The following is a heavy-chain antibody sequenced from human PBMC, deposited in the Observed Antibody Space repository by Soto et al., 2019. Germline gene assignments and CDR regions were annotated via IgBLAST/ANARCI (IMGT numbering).Heavy chain of an antibody. CDR3: ARDRMGVSVSRPVSLDV. CDR2: ISPYNGET. J-gene: IGHJ6*04. CDR1: GYTFRNYG. D-gene: IGHD3-16*01. V-gene: IGHV1-18*01. Sequence: ASVKVSCKAFGYTFRNYGITWVRQVTGQGLEWMGWISPYNGETKYAQKVQGRVTMTTDTSTSTAYMELRSLRSDDTAVYYCARDRMGVSVSRPVSLDVWGKGTTVTVPS.